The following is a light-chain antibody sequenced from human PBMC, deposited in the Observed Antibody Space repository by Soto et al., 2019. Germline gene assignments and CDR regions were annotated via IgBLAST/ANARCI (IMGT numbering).Light chain of an antibody. CDR2: DAS. CDR1: QSVRSS. J-gene: IGKJ1*01. Sequence: EILLTQSPATLSLSPGERATLSCRASQSVRSSLAWYQQKPGQAPRLLIYDASTRATGIPGRFSGSGSGTDFTLTISNLEPEDFEVYYCKQRSSWPWTFGQGAKVEIK. V-gene: IGKV3-11*01. CDR3: KQRSSWPWT.